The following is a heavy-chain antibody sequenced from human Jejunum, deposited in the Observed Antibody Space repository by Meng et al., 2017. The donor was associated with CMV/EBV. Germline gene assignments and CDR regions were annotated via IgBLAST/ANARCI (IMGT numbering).Heavy chain of an antibody. J-gene: IGHJ4*02. Sequence: CTVSGGSISSGDYYWSWIRQPPGKGLEWIGYIYYSGTTNYNPSLKSRVTMSVDTSKSQFSLKLSSVSAADTAVYYCARGRSSNFDFWGQGTLVTVSS. CDR1: GGSISSGDYY. V-gene: IGHV4-61*08. CDR3: ARGRSSNFDF. D-gene: IGHD2-2*01. CDR2: IYYSGTT.